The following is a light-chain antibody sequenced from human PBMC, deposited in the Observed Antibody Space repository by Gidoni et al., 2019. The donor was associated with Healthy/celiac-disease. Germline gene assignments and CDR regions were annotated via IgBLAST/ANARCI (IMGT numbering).Light chain of an antibody. CDR3: YSTDSSGNHSWV. V-gene: IGLV3-10*01. J-gene: IGLJ3*02. CDR1: ALPKKY. Sequence: SYELTQPPSVSVSPGQTARITCSGDALPKKYAYWYQQKSGQPPVLVIYEDSKRPSGIPERFSGSSSGTMATLTISGAQVEDEADYYCYSTDSSGNHSWVFGGGTKLTVL. CDR2: EDS.